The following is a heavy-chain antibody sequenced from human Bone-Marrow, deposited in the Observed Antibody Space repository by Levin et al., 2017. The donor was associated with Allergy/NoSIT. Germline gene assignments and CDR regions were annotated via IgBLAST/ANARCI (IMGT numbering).Heavy chain of an antibody. Sequence: SQTLSLTCTVSGDSLSSYYWSWIRQPPGKRLEWIAYISYSGSTNYNPSLKSRVTLSVDTSNNHFSLNLTSVTAADTAVYYCARSLRRENFDYWGQGILVTVSS. D-gene: IGHD5-24*01. CDR3: ARSLRRENFDY. CDR2: ISYSGST. J-gene: IGHJ4*02. CDR1: GDSLSSYY. V-gene: IGHV4-59*01.